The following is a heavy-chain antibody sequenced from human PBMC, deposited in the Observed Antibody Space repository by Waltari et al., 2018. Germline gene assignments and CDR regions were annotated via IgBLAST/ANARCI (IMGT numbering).Heavy chain of an antibody. CDR3: AKDICSSTSCPPFDP. V-gene: IGHV3-30*02. CDR1: GFTFRSYG. CDR2: IRYDGSNK. D-gene: IGHD2-2*01. Sequence: QVQLVESGGGVVQPGGSLRLSCAASGFTFRSYGMHWVRQAPGKGLEWVAFIRYDGSNKYYADSVKGRFTISRDNSKNTLYLQMNSLRAEDTAVYYCAKDICSSTSCPPFDPWGQGTLVTVSS. J-gene: IGHJ5*02.